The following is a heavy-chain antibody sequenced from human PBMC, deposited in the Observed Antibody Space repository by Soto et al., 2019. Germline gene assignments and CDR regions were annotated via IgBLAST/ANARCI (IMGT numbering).Heavy chain of an antibody. J-gene: IGHJ4*02. CDR2: ISGSGGST. CDR3: AKDKGAHYYGSGSYYPHPFDY. CDR1: GFTFSSYA. D-gene: IGHD3-10*01. Sequence: GGSLRLSCAASGFTFSSYAMSWVRQAPGKGLEWVSAISGSGGSTYYADSVKGRFTISRDNSKNTLYLQMNSLRAEDTAVYYCAKDKGAHYYGSGSYYPHPFDYWGQGTLVTVSS. V-gene: IGHV3-23*01.